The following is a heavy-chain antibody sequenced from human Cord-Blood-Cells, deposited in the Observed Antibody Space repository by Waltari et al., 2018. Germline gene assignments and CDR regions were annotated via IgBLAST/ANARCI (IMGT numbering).Heavy chain of an antibody. J-gene: IGHJ4*02. Sequence: QVQLQQWGAGLLKPSETLSLTCAAYVGSFSGYYWSWIRQPPGKGLEWIGEINHSGSTNYNPSLKSRVTISVDTSKNQFSLKLSSVTAADTAVYYCARGSGSYYYWGQGTLVTVSS. CDR2: INHSGST. CDR3: ARGSGSYYY. D-gene: IGHD1-26*01. V-gene: IGHV4-34*01. CDR1: VGSFSGYY.